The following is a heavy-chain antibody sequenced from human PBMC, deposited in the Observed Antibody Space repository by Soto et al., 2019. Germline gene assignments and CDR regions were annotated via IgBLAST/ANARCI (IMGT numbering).Heavy chain of an antibody. Sequence: SGPTLVNPTQTLTLTCTLSGFSLSTSGVGVGWIRQPPGEALEWLALIYWNDDKRYSPSLESRLTITKDTSKNQVVLTMTNMAPVDTAIYFCAQSEYNCVFWDFFDYGGQGTLVPVSS. J-gene: IGHJ4*02. CDR1: GFSLSTSGVG. D-gene: IGHD1-1*01. CDR3: AQSEYNCVFWDFFDY. CDR2: IYWNDDK. V-gene: IGHV2-5*01.